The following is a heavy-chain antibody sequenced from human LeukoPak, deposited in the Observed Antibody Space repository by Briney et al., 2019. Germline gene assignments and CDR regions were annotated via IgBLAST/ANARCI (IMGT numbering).Heavy chain of an antibody. CDR3: AGAYCGGDCYSGRTFDI. V-gene: IGHV4-4*02. CDR1: GGSISSSYR. CDR2: VYHSGST. Sequence: PSGTLSLTCAVSGGSISSSYRWSWVRQPPGKGLEWIGEVYHSGSTNYSPSLKSRVTLSVDKSKNQFSLRLSSVTAADTAVYYCAGAYCGGDCYSGRTFDIWGQGTMVTVSS. J-gene: IGHJ3*02. D-gene: IGHD2-21*02.